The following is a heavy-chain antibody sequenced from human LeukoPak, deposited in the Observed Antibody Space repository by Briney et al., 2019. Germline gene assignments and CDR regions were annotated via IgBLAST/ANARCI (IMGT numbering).Heavy chain of an antibody. Sequence: GRSLRLSCAASGFTFRTYAMHWVRQAPGKGLEWVAVISNDGSNKYYAGSGKGQFTLSRDNTKNTLYLQMNSLRAEDTAVYYCARDLTGSSYFDYWGQGTLVTVSS. D-gene: IGHD1-26*01. CDR1: GFTFRTYA. J-gene: IGHJ4*02. V-gene: IGHV3-30-3*01. CDR3: ARDLTGSSYFDY. CDR2: ISNDGSNK.